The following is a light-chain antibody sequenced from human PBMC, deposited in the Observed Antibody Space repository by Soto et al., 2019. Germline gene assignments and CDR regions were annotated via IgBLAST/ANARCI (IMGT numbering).Light chain of an antibody. Sequence: DIQMTKSPSALSASVGDRVTITCRASQSISSWLAWYQQKPGKAPKLLIYKASSLESGVPSRFSGSGSGTEFTLTISSLQPDDFAIYYCQQYNSYSWTFGQGTKVDI. CDR2: KAS. CDR1: QSISSW. J-gene: IGKJ1*01. CDR3: QQYNSYSWT. V-gene: IGKV1-5*03.